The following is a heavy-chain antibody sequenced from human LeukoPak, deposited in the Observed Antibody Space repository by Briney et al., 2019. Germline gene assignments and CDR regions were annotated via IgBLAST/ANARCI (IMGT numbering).Heavy chain of an antibody. D-gene: IGHD1-26*01. CDR2: IYTSGST. V-gene: IGHV4-4*07. J-gene: IGHJ4*02. CDR1: GGSISSYY. Sequence: SETLSLTCTVSGGSISSYYWSWIRQPAGKGLEWIRRIYTSGSTNYNPSLKSRVTMSVDTSKNQFSLKLSSVTAADTAVYYCARSPVIVGATWVYYFDYWGQGTLVTVSS. CDR3: ARSPVIVGATWVYYFDY.